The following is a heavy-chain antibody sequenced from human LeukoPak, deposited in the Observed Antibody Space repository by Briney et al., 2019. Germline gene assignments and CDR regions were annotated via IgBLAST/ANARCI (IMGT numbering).Heavy chain of an antibody. CDR1: GVSITNYY. CDR2: IYYSGST. J-gene: IGHJ4*02. CDR3: ARGFDSKSTYFDY. D-gene: IGHD5-12*01. Sequence: SETLSLTCTVSGVSITNYYWNWIRQPPGTGLEWVGYIYYSGSTNYNPSLKSRVTISVDTSKNQLSLRLTSVSAADTAVYYCARGFDSKSTYFDYWGQGTLLTVSS. V-gene: IGHV4-59*01.